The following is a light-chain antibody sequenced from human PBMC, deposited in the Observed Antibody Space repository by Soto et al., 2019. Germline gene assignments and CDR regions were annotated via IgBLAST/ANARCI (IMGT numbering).Light chain of an antibody. V-gene: IGLV2-23*03. J-gene: IGLJ1*01. Sequence: SALTQPASVSGSPGQSITISCTGTSSDVGSYNLVSWYQQHPGKAPKLMIYEGSKRPSGVSNRFSGSKSGNTASLTISGLQAEDEADYYCCSYAGSSTFPYVFGTGTKVTV. CDR1: SSDVGSYNL. CDR2: EGS. CDR3: CSYAGSSTFPYV.